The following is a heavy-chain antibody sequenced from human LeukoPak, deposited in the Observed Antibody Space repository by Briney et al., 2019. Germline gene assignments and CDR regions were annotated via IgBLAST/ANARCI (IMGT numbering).Heavy chain of an antibody. V-gene: IGHV4-34*01. CDR3: ARHPGRRVSAIDY. CDR1: GGSFSGYY. D-gene: IGHD2-15*01. CDR2: INHSGST. Sequence: SETLSLTCAVYGGSFSGYYWSWIRQPPGKGLEWIGEINHSGSTNYNPSLKSRVTISVDTSKNQFSLKLSSVTAADTAVYYCARHPGRRVSAIDYWGRGTLVTVSS. J-gene: IGHJ4*02.